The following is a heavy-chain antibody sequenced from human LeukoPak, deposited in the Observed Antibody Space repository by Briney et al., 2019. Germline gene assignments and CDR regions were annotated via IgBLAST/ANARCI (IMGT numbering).Heavy chain of an antibody. CDR3: ARAKVGATAGFDY. V-gene: IGHV1-2*02. CDR1: GYTFNGYY. D-gene: IGHD1-26*01. CDR2: INPNSGGT. J-gene: IGHJ4*02. Sequence: ASVKVSCKASGYTFNGYYMHWVRQAPGQGLEWMGWINPNSGGTNYAQKFQGRVTMTRDTSISTAYMELSRLRSDDTAVYYCARAKVGATAGFDYWGQGTLVTVSS.